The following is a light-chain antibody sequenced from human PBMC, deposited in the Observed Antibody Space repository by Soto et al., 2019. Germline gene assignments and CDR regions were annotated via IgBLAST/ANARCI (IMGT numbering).Light chain of an antibody. J-gene: IGKJ5*01. Sequence: DIQLTQSPSFLSASVGDRVTITCRASQGISSYLAWYQQKPGKAPKLLIYAASTLQSGVPSRFSGSGSGTEFTLTISSLQPEDFATYYCQQLNSYPITFGQGTRLEIX. CDR1: QGISSY. CDR2: AAS. V-gene: IGKV1-9*01. CDR3: QQLNSYPIT.